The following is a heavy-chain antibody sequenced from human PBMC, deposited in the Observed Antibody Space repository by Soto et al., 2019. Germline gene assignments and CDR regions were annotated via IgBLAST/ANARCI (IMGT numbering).Heavy chain of an antibody. D-gene: IGHD7-27*01. CDR1: GFAFGVYG. V-gene: IGHV3-33*01. J-gene: IGHJ2*01. CDR2: IGHDGKYE. Sequence: QVQLVESGGGVVQSGRSLRLSCVASGFAFGVYGMHWIRQAPGKGLEWVAVIGHDGKYENYADSVRGRFAISRDNSKNTLYLQVYSLGDEDTARYYCARDLGRGKYFYVWGRGTLVTVSS. CDR3: ARDLGRGKYFYV.